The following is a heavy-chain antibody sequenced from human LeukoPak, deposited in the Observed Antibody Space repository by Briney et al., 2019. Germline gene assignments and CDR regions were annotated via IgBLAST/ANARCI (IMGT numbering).Heavy chain of an antibody. D-gene: IGHD6-13*01. CDR3: ARDSEYSSSFAFDI. CDR1: GFTFSSYG. CDR2: IRYDGSNK. V-gene: IGHV3-30*02. J-gene: IGHJ3*02. Sequence: GGSLRLSCAASGFTFSSYGMHWVRQAPGKGLEWVAFIRYDGSNKYYADSVKGRFTISRDNSKNTLYLQMNSLRAEDTAVYYCARDSEYSSSFAFDIWGQGTMVTVSS.